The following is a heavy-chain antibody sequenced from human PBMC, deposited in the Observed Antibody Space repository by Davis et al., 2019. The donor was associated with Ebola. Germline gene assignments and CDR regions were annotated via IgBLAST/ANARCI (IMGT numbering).Heavy chain of an antibody. CDR3: AREFYYYGMDV. V-gene: IGHV4-59*12. Sequence: SETLSLTCTVSGGSISSYYWNWIRQPPGKGLEWIGYIYYSGSTYYNPSLKSRVTISVDTSKNQFSLKLSSVTAADTAVYYCAREFYYYGMDVWGQGTTVTVSS. J-gene: IGHJ6*02. CDR2: IYYSGST. CDR1: GGSISSYY.